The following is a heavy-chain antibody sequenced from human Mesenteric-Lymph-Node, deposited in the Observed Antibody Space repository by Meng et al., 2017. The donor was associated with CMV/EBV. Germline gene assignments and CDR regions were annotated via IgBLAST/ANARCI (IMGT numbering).Heavy chain of an antibody. CDR3: ASERPCSSTSCYTPR. V-gene: IGHV3-23*01. D-gene: IGHD2-2*02. J-gene: IGHJ4*02. CDR1: GFTFSSYA. CDR2: ISGSGGIT. Sequence: GESLKISCAAPGFTFSSYAMSWVRQAPGKGLEWVSAISGSGGITYYADSVEGRFTISRDNSKNTLYLQMNSLRAEDTAVYYCASERPCSSTSCYTPRWGQGTLDTVSS.